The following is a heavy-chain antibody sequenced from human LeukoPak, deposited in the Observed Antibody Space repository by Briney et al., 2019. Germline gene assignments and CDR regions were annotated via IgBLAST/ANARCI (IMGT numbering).Heavy chain of an antibody. J-gene: IGHJ3*02. CDR1: GDSFSSHY. V-gene: IGHV4-59*11. D-gene: IGHD4-17*01. CDR2: ISYIGRT. Sequence: PSETLSLTCAVSGDSFSSHYWTWIRQPPGKGLEWIGYISYIGRTNYNLSLKSRVTISIDTSKNQFSLKLTSVTAADTAVYYCARDLVTVTKGFDIWGQGTMVSVSS. CDR3: ARDLVTVTKGFDI.